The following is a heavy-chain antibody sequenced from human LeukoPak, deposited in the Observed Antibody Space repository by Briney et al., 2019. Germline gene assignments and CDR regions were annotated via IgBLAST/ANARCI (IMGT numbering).Heavy chain of an antibody. CDR1: GFTFSSYA. D-gene: IGHD6-6*01. Sequence: PGGSLRLPCAASGFTFSSYAMSWVRQAPGKGLEWVSAISCSGGSTYHAHSVKGQLTISRDNSKNTLYLQMNSLRAEDTAVYYCAKWVEYSSSGFDYWGQGTLVSVSS. V-gene: IGHV3-23*01. J-gene: IGHJ4*02. CDR2: ISCSGGST. CDR3: AKWVEYSSSGFDY.